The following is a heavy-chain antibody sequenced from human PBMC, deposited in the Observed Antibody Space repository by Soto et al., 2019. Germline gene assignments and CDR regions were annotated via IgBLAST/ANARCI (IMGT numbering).Heavy chain of an antibody. CDR2: TYYRSKWYN. CDR3: ARDRLITMVRVNYGMDV. V-gene: IGHV6-1*01. Sequence: PSQTLSLTCAISGDSVSSNSAAWTWIRQSPSRGLEWLGRTYYRSKWYNDYAVSVKSRITINPDTSKNQFSLQLNSVTPEDTAVYYCARDRLITMVRVNYGMDVWGQGTTVTVSS. J-gene: IGHJ6*02. CDR1: GDSVSSNSAA. D-gene: IGHD3-10*01.